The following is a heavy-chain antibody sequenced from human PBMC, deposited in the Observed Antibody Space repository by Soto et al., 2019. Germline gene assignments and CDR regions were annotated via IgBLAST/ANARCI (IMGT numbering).Heavy chain of an antibody. D-gene: IGHD1-1*01. Sequence: QLVESGGGVVQPGTSLRLSCAASGFPFGNYGMHWVRQAPGKGLEWVSLILYDGREEFYRDSVRGRFTISRDNSKNRLYLQMNSLRDDDTALYYCVRDDDAGPNALDLWGQGTMVSVSS. CDR3: VRDDDAGPNALDL. CDR1: GFPFGNYG. CDR2: ILYDGREE. V-gene: IGHV3-33*01. J-gene: IGHJ3*01.